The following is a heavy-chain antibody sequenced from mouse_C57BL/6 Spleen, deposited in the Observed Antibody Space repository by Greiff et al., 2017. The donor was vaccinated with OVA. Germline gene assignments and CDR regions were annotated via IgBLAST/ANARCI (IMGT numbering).Heavy chain of an antibody. CDR2: ISYDGSN. CDR1: GYSITSGYY. J-gene: IGHJ3*01. D-gene: IGHD2-4*01. Sequence: EVKLMESGPGLVKPSQSLSLTCSVTGYSITSGYYWNWIRQSPGNKLEWMGYISYDGSNNYNPSLKNRISITRDTSRNQFFLKLNSVTTEDTATYYCARGDDYDPWFAYWGQGTLVTVSA. CDR3: ARGDDYDPWFAY. V-gene: IGHV3-6*01.